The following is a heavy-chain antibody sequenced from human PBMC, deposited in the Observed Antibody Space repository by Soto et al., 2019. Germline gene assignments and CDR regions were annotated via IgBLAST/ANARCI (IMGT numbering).Heavy chain of an antibody. CDR3: ARDLDRWYFDY. CDR2: IYYSGST. D-gene: IGHD2-15*01. J-gene: IGHJ4*02. Sequence: PSETLSLTCTVSGGSISSYYWSWIRQPPGKGLEWIGYIYYSGSTNYNPSLTSRVTISVDTSKNQFSLKLSSVTAADTAVYYCARDLDRWYFDYWGQGTLVTSPQ. CDR1: GGSISSYY. V-gene: IGHV4-59*01.